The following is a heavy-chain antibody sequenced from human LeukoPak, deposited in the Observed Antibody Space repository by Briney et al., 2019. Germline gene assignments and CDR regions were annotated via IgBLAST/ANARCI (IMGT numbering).Heavy chain of an antibody. CDR2: INSVGSNI. CDR3: ARAPTVLVGYCSSSSCQADY. CDR1: GFTFSSTW. D-gene: IGHD2-2*01. J-gene: IGHJ4*02. Sequence: GGSLRLSCAASGFTFSSTWMHWVRQAPGKGLVWVSRINSVGSNIDYADSVRGRFTISRDNAKNTLYLQMNSLRVEDTAVYYCARAPTVLVGYCSSSSCQADYWGQGTLVTVSS. V-gene: IGHV3-74*01.